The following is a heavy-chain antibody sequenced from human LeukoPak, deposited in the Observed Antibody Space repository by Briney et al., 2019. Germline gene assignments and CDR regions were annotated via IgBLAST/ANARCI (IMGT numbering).Heavy chain of an antibody. CDR3: AAGLITMIVVDGDYYYYMDV. CDR2: IIPIFGTA. V-gene: IGHV1-69*05. Sequence: ASVKASCKASGGTFSSYAISWVRQAPGQGLEWMGRIIPIFGTANYAQKFQGRVTITTDESTSTAYMELSSLRSEDTAVYYCAAGLITMIVVDGDYYYYMDVWGKGTTVTVSS. CDR1: GGTFSSYA. D-gene: IGHD3-22*01. J-gene: IGHJ6*03.